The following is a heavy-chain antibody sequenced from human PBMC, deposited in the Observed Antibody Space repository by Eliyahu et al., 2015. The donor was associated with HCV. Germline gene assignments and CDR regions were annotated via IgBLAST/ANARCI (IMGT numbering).Heavy chain of an antibody. CDR2: XXENSXPXET. D-gene: IGHD5-24*01. J-gene: IGHJ3*01. CDR3: AREXQDEYGYNMGAFDV. CDR1: GFXFGVYA. V-gene: IGHV3-49*03. Sequence: EVQLVESGGGLVQPGRSLRLSCTSSGFXFGVYALSWFRRAPGKGLEWVGHXXENSXPXETXHAASLKGRFTVSRDDSKAIAYLQMNSLKTEDTAVYYCAREXQDEYGYNMGAFDVWGQGTMVRVSP.